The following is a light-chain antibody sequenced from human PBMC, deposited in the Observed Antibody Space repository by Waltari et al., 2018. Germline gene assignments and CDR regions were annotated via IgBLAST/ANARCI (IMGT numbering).Light chain of an antibody. CDR3: KSFTNRLTYV. CDR1: ASDIGNYDH. Sequence: QPASVSGSPGQSITISCTGTASDIGNYDHVSWYQQHPGKAPKLIIYDVANRPSGVSDRFSGSKSGNTASLTISGLQAEDEADYYCKSFTNRLTYVFGSGTKVSV. J-gene: IGLJ1*01. CDR2: DVA. V-gene: IGLV2-14*03.